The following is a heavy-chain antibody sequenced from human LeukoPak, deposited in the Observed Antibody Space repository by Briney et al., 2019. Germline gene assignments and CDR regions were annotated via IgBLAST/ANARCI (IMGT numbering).Heavy chain of an antibody. J-gene: IGHJ4*02. Sequence: GGSLRLSCAASGFTFSNYAMSWVRQAPGKGLEWVANIKEDGSEKYYVDSVKGRFTISRDNAKNSLYLQMNSLRAEDTAVYYCARDLYYYVFWGQGNLVTVSS. CDR2: IKEDGSEK. CDR3: ARDLYYYVF. D-gene: IGHD3-10*02. CDR1: GFTFSNYA. V-gene: IGHV3-7*01.